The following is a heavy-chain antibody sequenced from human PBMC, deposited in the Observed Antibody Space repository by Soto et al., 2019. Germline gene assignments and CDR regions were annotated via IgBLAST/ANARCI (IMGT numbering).Heavy chain of an antibody. CDR1: GYTFSSYS. Sequence: VQLVQSGAEVKKPGASVKVSCKASGYTFSSYSMNWVRQAPGKGLEWVSSISSIGGSTYYADSLKGRFTISRDNAKNSLYLQMNSLRVEDTAVYYCAREGDIGRLATHWGQGTLVTVSS. CDR2: ISSIGGST. J-gene: IGHJ4*02. D-gene: IGHD2-15*01. CDR3: AREGDIGRLATH. V-gene: IGHV3-21*01.